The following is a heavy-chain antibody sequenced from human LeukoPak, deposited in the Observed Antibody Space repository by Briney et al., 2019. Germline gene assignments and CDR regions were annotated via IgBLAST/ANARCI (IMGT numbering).Heavy chain of an antibody. J-gene: IGHJ6*03. D-gene: IGHD6-13*01. Sequence: GGSLRLSCAASGFTFSSYEMNWVRQAPGKGLEWVSYISSSGSTIYYADSVKGRFTISRDNAKNSLYLQMNSLRAEDTAVYYCAREGIEYYYYYMDVWGKGTTVTISS. V-gene: IGHV3-48*03. CDR1: GFTFSSYE. CDR2: ISSSGSTI. CDR3: AREGIEYYYYYMDV.